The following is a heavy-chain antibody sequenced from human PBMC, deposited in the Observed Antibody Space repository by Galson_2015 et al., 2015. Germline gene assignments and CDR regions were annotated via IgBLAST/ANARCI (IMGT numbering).Heavy chain of an antibody. CDR1: GFTVRTNS. Sequence: PRLSCAASGFTVRTNSLTWVRQAPGKGLEWLSIIYSGGSTYYADSVKGRFAISRDNSKNTLDLQMNSLRAEDTAVYYCATVTKPLRYFDSWGQGTLVTVSS. D-gene: IGHD3-9*01. CDR3: ATVTKPLRYFDS. V-gene: IGHV3-53*01. CDR2: IYSGGST. J-gene: IGHJ4*02.